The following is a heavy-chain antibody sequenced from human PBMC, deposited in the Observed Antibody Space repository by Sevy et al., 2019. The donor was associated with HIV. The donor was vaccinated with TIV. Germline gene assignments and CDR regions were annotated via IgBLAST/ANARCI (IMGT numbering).Heavy chain of an antibody. CDR3: ARYEEDTTLVNAFDI. CDR2: FSNSGTYI. V-gene: IGHV3-21*01. J-gene: IGHJ3*02. D-gene: IGHD5-18*01. Sequence: QGGSLRLSCAASGFTFSNYIINWVRQAPGKGLEWVSSFSNSGTYIYYADSVKGRFTISRDNAKNSLYLQMNSLRAEDTAVYYCARYEEDTTLVNAFDIWGQGTMVTVSS. CDR1: GFTFSNYI.